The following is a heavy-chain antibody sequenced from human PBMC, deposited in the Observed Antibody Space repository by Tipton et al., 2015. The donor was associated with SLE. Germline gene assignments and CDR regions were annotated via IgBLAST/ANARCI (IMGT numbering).Heavy chain of an antibody. CDR1: GGSISSSSYY. Sequence: TLSLTCTVSGGSISSSSYYWGWIRQPPGKGLEWIGSMYYSGSTYYNPSLKSRVTMSVDTSKNQFSLKLTSVTAADTAVYYCARVTVAGKVDYWGQGTLVTVSS. J-gene: IGHJ4*02. V-gene: IGHV4-39*07. D-gene: IGHD6-19*01. CDR3: ARVTVAGKVDY. CDR2: MYYSGST.